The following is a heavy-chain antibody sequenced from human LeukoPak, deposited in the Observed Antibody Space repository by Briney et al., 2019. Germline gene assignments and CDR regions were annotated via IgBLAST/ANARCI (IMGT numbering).Heavy chain of an antibody. CDR3: AKRSGYCSSTSCWSGVDY. V-gene: IGHV3-30*02. CDR1: GFTFSSYG. D-gene: IGHD2-2*01. Sequence: PGGSLRLPCAASGFTFSSYGMHWVRQAPGKGLEWVAFIRYDGSNKYYADSVKGRFTISRDNSKNTLYLQMNSLRAEDTAVCYCAKRSGYCSSTSCWSGVDYWGQGTLVTVSS. CDR2: IRYDGSNK. J-gene: IGHJ4*02.